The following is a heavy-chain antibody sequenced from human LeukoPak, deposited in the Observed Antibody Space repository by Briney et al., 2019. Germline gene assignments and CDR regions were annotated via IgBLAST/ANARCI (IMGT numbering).Heavy chain of an antibody. CDR3: AKGRGYDFWSGYCDY. D-gene: IGHD3-3*01. V-gene: IGHV3-66*03. Sequence: GGSLRLSCTVSGFTVSSNSMSWVRQAPGKGLEWGSFIYSDNTHYSDSVKGRFTISRDNSKNTLYLQMNGLRAEDTAVYYCAKGRGYDFWSGYCDYWGQGTLVTVSS. J-gene: IGHJ4*02. CDR1: GFTVSSNS. CDR2: IYSDNT.